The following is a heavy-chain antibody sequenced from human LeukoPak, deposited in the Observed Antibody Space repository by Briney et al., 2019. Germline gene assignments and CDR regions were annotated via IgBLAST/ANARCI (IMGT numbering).Heavy chain of an antibody. CDR3: TRGGRFLDF. J-gene: IGHJ4*02. V-gene: IGHV3-21*01. CDR2: INGGSIYI. Sequence: GGSLRLSCTASGFTFRAYTMNWVRQAPGKGLEWVSSINGGSIYIYYADSLKGRFSISRDNAKNSLYLQMTSLRAEDTAVYYCTRGGRFLDFWGQGTLVTVSS. CDR1: GFTFRAYT. D-gene: IGHD3-3*01.